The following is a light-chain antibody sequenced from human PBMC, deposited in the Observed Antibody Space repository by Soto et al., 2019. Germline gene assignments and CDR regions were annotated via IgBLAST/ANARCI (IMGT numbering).Light chain of an antibody. V-gene: IGLV2-14*03. Sequence: QSVLTQPAAVSGAAGQSISISWTGTSSDVGGYDFVSWYQHHPGKAPRLMIYDVSHRPSGVSDRFSASKSGNTASLTISGLLAEDEADYYCSSYTSISTYVFGTGTKVTVL. J-gene: IGLJ1*01. CDR2: DVS. CDR3: SSYTSISTYV. CDR1: SSDVGGYDF.